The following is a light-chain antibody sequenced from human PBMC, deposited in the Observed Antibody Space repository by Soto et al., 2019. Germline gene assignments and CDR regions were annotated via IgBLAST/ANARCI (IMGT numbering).Light chain of an antibody. CDR3: QQRSSWPPWT. J-gene: IGKJ1*01. CDR1: QSVGTY. CDR2: HAS. Sequence: EIVLTQSPATLSLSPXXRATLSCRASQSVGTYLVWYQHMPGQGPRLLIYHASKRVTGIPARFNGSGSGTDFTLTISSLEPEDFAVYYCQQRSSWPPWTFGQGTKVEVK. V-gene: IGKV3-11*01.